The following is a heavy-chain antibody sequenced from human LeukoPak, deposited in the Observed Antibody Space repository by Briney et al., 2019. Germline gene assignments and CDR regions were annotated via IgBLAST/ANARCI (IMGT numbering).Heavy chain of an antibody. V-gene: IGHV4-59*01. Sequence: SETLSLTCTVSGGSMNDYYWTWIRQPPGRGLEWIGYMYYSGSTKYNPSLKSRLTISLDRSRNQFALKLSSVTAADTAVYYCARDPGGNSVGYFQHGGRGTLVTVSS. D-gene: IGHD4-23*01. J-gene: IGHJ1*01. CDR3: ARDPGGNSVGYFQH. CDR2: MYYSGST. CDR1: GGSMNDYY.